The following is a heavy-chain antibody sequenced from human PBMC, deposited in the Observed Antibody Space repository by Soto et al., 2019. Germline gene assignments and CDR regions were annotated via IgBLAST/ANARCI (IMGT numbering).Heavy chain of an antibody. CDR1: GGSISSGGYY. D-gene: IGHD2-15*01. Sequence: PSETLSLTCTVSGGSISSGGYYWSWIRQHPGKGLEWIGYIYYSGSTYYNPSLKSRVTISVDTSKNQFSLKLSSVTAADTAVYYCARELALGYCSGGSCLRGAFDIWGQGTMVTVSS. CDR2: IYYSGST. CDR3: ARELALGYCSGGSCLRGAFDI. J-gene: IGHJ3*02. V-gene: IGHV4-31*03.